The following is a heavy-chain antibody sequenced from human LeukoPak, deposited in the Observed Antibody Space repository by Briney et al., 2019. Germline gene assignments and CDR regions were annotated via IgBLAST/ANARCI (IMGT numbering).Heavy chain of an antibody. CDR1: GFTFGDYA. V-gene: IGHV3-49*03. CDR3: TRNSLYCSGGSCTEAFDI. CDR2: IRSKASGGTT. Sequence: GGSLRLSCTASGFTFGDYAMSWFRQAPGKGLEWVGFIRSKASGGTTEYAASVKGRFTISRDDSKSIAYLQMNSLKTEDTAVYYCTRNSLYCSGGSCTEAFDIWGQGTMVTVSS. J-gene: IGHJ3*02. D-gene: IGHD2-15*01.